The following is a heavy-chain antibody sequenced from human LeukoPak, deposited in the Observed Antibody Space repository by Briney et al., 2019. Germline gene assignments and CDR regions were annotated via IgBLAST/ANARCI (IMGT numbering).Heavy chain of an antibody. CDR3: ARDGGGSLHGMDV. D-gene: IGHD2-15*01. J-gene: IGHJ6*02. V-gene: IGHV4-31*03. CDR2: IRSRGSA. CDR1: GGSISSGVYC. Sequence: SQTLSLTCTVSGGSISSGVYCWSWIRQRPGEGLQWIGYIRSRGSAYYNASLKSRVSMSTDTSNNQFSLKLNSVTAADTAVYYCARDGGGSLHGMDVWGQGTTVTVSS.